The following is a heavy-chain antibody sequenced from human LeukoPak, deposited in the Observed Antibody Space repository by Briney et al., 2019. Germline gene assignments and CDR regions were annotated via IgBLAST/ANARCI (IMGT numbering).Heavy chain of an antibody. D-gene: IGHD6-6*01. CDR3: ATDRSSIAVRPH. CDR2: INTDGSST. Sequence: GGSLRLSCAASGFTFSSYWMHWVRQAPGKRLVWVSRINTDGSSTNYADSVKGRFTISRDNAKNTLYLQMNSLRAEDTAVYYCATDRSSIAVRPHWGQGTLVAVSS. CDR1: GFTFSSYW. J-gene: IGHJ4*02. V-gene: IGHV3-74*01.